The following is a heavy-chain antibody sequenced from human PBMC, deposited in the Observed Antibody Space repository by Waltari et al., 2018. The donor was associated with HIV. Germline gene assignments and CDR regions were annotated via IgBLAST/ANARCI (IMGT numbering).Heavy chain of an antibody. CDR3: ARDQSGIAAAGTGANY. D-gene: IGHD6-13*01. CDR2: ISSSSSTI. Sequence: EVQLVESGGGLVQPGGSLRLSCAASGFTFSSYSMNWVRQAPGKGLGWVSYISSSSSTIYYADAVKGRFTISRDNAKNSLYLQMNSLRAEDTAVYYCARDQSGIAAAGTGANYWGQGTLVTVSS. CDR1: GFTFSSYS. J-gene: IGHJ4*02. V-gene: IGHV3-48*01.